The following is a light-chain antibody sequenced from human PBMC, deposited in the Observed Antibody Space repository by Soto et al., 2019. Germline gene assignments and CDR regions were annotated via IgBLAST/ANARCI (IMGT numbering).Light chain of an antibody. Sequence: DIQMTQSPSSLSASVGDRVTITCRASQSISSYLNWYQQKPGKAPKLLIYAASNLQSGVPSRFSGNGSGTYFTLPISSLQPEDFATNYCQQSYSTSWTFGQGTKVEIK. CDR3: QQSYSTSWT. CDR1: QSISSY. V-gene: IGKV1-39*01. J-gene: IGKJ1*01. CDR2: AAS.